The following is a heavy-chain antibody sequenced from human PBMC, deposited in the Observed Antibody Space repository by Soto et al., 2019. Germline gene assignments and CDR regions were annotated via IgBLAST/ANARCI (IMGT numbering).Heavy chain of an antibody. CDR1: GDSIRAHY. V-gene: IGHV4-4*07. CDR2: LHSSGST. D-gene: IGHD3-10*01. J-gene: IGHJ5*02. CDR3: ARGRARVPTVRGLILQFSYFDP. Sequence: QVQLQESGPGLVKPSETLSLTCTVSGDSIRAHYWSWIRQAAGQGLEWIGRLHSSGSTDYTPSLKIRVTMSADTSRNQFSLKLASLTAADTAVYYCARGRARVPTVRGLILQFSYFDPWGQGTLVTVSS.